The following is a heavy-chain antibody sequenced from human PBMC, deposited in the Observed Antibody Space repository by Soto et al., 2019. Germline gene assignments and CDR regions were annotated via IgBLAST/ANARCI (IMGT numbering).Heavy chain of an antibody. CDR2: IHYSGTT. Sequence: DTLSLTCTVSGGSMRNYFWTWIRQPPGKGLXWIGYIHYSGTTSFFPSYNPSLRSRVTISEDTSKNQFSLKLLSVTTADTAVYFCAAGEASSRNLAPYYLDFWGQGTLVTVSS. CDR3: AAGEASSRNLAPYYLDF. V-gene: IGHV4-59*01. CDR1: GGSMRNYF. D-gene: IGHD6-13*01. J-gene: IGHJ4*02.